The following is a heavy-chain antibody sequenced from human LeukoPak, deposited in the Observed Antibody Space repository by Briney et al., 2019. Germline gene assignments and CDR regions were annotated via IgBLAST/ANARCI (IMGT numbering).Heavy chain of an antibody. D-gene: IGHD6-13*01. Sequence: SETLSLTCSVSDGSIGTNYWSWIRQVPGKGLEWIGYSSYSGSSNYNPSLKSRVTISVGTSKTQFSLYLNSVTAADTAVYYCARSDTHHIHSSSWHFDYWGQGTLVTVSS. J-gene: IGHJ4*02. CDR3: ARSDTHHIHSSSWHFDY. CDR1: DGSIGTNY. V-gene: IGHV4-59*01. CDR2: SSYSGSS.